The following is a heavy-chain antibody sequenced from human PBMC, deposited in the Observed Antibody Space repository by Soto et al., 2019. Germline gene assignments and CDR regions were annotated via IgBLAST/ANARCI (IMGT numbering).Heavy chain of an antibody. CDR1: GFTFSSSG. CDR3: AKDLIGGNWNPDY. J-gene: IGHJ4*02. Sequence: GALRISCAAPGFTFSSSGMPRVRQASGKGLEWVAVISYDGSNKYYADSVKGRFTISRDNSKNTLYLQMNSLRAEDTAVYYCAKDLIGGNWNPDYWGQGTLVTVSS. V-gene: IGHV3-30*18. D-gene: IGHD1-20*01. CDR2: ISYDGSNK.